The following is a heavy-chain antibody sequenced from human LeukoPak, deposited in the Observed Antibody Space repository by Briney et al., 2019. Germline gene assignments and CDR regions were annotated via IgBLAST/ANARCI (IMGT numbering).Heavy chain of an antibody. D-gene: IGHD1-1*01. CDR3: ASPLEMATTNFDY. Sequence: GGSLRLSCAVSGFTLSSYWMTWVRQAPGKGLEWVANIKQDGSEKYYVDSVKGRFTISRDNAKNSLYLQMNSLRAEDTAVYYCASPLEMATTNFDYWGQGTLVTVSS. V-gene: IGHV3-7*01. J-gene: IGHJ4*02. CDR1: GFTLSSYW. CDR2: IKQDGSEK.